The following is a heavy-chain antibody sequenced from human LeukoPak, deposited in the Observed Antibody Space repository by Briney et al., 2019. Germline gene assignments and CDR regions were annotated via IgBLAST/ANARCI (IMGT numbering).Heavy chain of an antibody. CDR1: GGSTSGFY. CDR3: ARLSRIAAAGSYSYHSMDV. Sequence: PSETLSLTCAVSGGSTSGFYWSWIRQPPGKGLEWIGFIYYSGSTNYNPSLKSRLSISVDTSKNQFSLKLSSVTAADTAVYYCARLSRIAAAGSYSYHSMDVWGQGTTVTVSS. V-gene: IGHV4-59*08. D-gene: IGHD6-13*01. J-gene: IGHJ6*03. CDR2: IYYSGST.